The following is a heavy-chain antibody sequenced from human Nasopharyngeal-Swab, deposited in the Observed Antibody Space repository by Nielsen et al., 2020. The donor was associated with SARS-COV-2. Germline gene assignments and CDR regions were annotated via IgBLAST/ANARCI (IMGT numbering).Heavy chain of an antibody. V-gene: IGHV3-7*01. Sequence: GESLKISCAASGFTFSSYWMSWVRQAPGKGLEWVANIKQDGSEKSYVDSVKGRFTISRDNAKNSLYLQMNSLRAEDTAVYYCARDFGSGCFDIWGQGTMVTVSS. CDR1: GFTFSSYW. J-gene: IGHJ3*02. CDR3: ARDFGSGCFDI. CDR2: IKQDGSEK. D-gene: IGHD6-25*01.